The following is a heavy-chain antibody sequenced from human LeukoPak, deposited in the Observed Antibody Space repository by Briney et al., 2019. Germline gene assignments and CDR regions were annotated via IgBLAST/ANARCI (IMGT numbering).Heavy chain of an antibody. J-gene: IGHJ4*02. V-gene: IGHV4-34*01. D-gene: IGHD2-15*01. Sequence: SETLSLTCAVYGGSFSGYYWSWIRQPPGKGLEWIGEINHSGSTNYNPSLKSRVTISVDTSKNQFSLKLSSVTAADTAVYYCAGEYCSGGSCYPTFDYWGQGTLVTVSS. CDR1: GGSFSGYY. CDR2: INHSGST. CDR3: AGEYCSGGSCYPTFDY.